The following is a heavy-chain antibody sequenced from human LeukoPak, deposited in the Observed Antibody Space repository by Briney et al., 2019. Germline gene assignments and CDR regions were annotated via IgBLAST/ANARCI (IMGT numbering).Heavy chain of an antibody. J-gene: IGHJ6*02. D-gene: IGHD1-1*01. CDR3: ASGRGRRMDV. V-gene: IGHV3-11*06. Sequence: GGSLRLSCAASGFTFSSYAMSWIRQAPGKGLEWVSTITSGSSYTNYGDSVKGRFTISRDNAKDSLYLQMNSLRADDTAVYYCASGRGRRMDVWGQGTTVTVSS. CDR2: ITSGSSYT. CDR1: GFTFSSYA.